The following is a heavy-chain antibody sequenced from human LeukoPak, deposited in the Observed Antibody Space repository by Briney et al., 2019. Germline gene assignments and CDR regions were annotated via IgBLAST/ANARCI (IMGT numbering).Heavy chain of an antibody. J-gene: IGHJ5*02. CDR1: GASITNNTYY. CDR3: AKRKGVWGNYFDP. CDR2: ISYSGST. V-gene: IGHV4-39*01. Sequence: SETLSLTCSVSGASITNNTYYWGWFRQPPGKRLEWVGSISYSGSTYYNPSLKSRLTIFVDTSKNQFSLRLNSVTAADTALYYCAKRKGVWGNYFDPWGQGIQVTVSS. D-gene: IGHD3-16*01.